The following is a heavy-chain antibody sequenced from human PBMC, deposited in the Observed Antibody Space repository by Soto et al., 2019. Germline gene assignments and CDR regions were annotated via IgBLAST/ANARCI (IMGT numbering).Heavy chain of an antibody. CDR1: GFTVSSYA. D-gene: IGHD3-16*01. CDR2: ISGSGST. CDR3: AKALRFTFTTGYYKDV. V-gene: IGHV3-23*01. J-gene: IGHJ6*03. Sequence: EVQLLESGGGLVQPGGSLRLSCAASGFTVSSYAMSWVRQAPGKGLEWVSVISGSGSTYSADSVRGRFTISRDSSKNTVYLQMNSLRAEDTAVYYCAKALRFTFTTGYYKDVWGRGTTVTVSS.